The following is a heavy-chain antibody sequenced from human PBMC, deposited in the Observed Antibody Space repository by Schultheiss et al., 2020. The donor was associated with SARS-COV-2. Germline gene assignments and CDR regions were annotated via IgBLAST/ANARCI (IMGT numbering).Heavy chain of an antibody. V-gene: IGHV3-30*04. CDR2: ISYDGSNK. J-gene: IGHJ5*02. Sequence: GESLKISCAASGFTFSSYAMHWVRQAPGKGLEWVAVISYDGSNKYYADSLKGRFTISRDNSKNTLYLQMHSLRAEDTAVYYCVRDRSWWTPYNCFDLWGQGTLVTVSS. D-gene: IGHD2-15*01. CDR3: VRDRSWWTPYNCFDL. CDR1: GFTFSSYA.